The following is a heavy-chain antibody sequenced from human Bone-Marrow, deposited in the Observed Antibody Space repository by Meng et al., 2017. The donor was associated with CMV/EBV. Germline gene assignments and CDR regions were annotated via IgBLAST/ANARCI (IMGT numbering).Heavy chain of an antibody. CDR3: ARGPHYYDSSGYYAVYDY. V-gene: IGHV1-69*02. D-gene: IGHD3-22*01. J-gene: IGHJ4*02. CDR1: GGTFSSYT. Sequence: SVKVSCKASGGTFSSYTISWVRQAPGQGLEWMGRIIPILGIANYAQKFQGRVTITADKSTSKANMDLSSLRSEDTAVYYCARGPHYYDSSGYYAVYDYWGQGTLVTVSS. CDR2: IIPILGIA.